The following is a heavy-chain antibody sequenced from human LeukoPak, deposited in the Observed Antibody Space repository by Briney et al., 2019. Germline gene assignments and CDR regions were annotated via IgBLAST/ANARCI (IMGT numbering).Heavy chain of an antibody. CDR1: GYTFTSYA. CDR3: ARLDSLGYCSGGSCQHFLNDY. CDR2: INAGNGNT. J-gene: IGHJ4*02. D-gene: IGHD2-15*01. V-gene: IGHV1-3*03. Sequence: ASVKVSCKASGYTFTSYAMHWVRQAPGQRLEWMGWINAGNGNTKYSQEFQGRVTITRDTSASTAYMELSSLRSEDMAVYYCARLDSLGYCSGGSCQHFLNDYWGQGTLVTVSS.